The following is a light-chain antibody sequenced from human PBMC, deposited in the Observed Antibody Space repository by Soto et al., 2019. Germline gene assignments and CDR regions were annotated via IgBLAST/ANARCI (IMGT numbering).Light chain of an antibody. CDR1: QSVSIY. CDR2: DSS. J-gene: IGKJ5*01. CDR3: QHRSNWPPIT. V-gene: IGKV3-11*01. Sequence: EIVLTQSPATLSLSPGERATLSCRASQSVSIYLAWYQQKPGQAPRLLIYDSSNRAAGIPASFSARGSGTDFTLFISNLEPEDSAVYYCQHRSNWPPITFGQGTRLEIK.